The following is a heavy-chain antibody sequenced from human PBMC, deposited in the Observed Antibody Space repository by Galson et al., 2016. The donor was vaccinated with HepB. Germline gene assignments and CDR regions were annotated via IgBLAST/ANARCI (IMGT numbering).Heavy chain of an antibody. CDR1: GYTFTGYY. V-gene: IGHV1-2*02. Sequence: VTVSCKASGYTFTGYYMHWVRQAPGQGLEWMGWINPNSGVTNYAQQFQGRVTMTRDTSMSTAYLDLSRLKFDDTAVYYCARDLRYCGGGSCSRMTLKLGYWGQGTLVTVSS. CDR2: INPNSGVT. CDR3: ARDLRYCGGGSCSRMTLKLGY. J-gene: IGHJ4*02. D-gene: IGHD2-15*01.